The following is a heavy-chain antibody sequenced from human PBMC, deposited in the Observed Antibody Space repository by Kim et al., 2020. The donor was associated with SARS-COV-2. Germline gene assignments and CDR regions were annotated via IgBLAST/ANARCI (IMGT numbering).Heavy chain of an antibody. J-gene: IGHJ5*02. CDR3: ARGRKPRLSSSAWFRENWFDP. D-gene: IGHD6-19*01. CDR2: ISHGGST. CDR1: SGSISDFY. V-gene: IGHV4-34*01. Sequence: SETLSLTCGISSGSISDFYWAWIRQVPGKGLEWIGEISHGGSTDYNPSLQSRLTLSVDRSKNQFSLKLSSVTAADTGVYYCARGRKPRLSSSAWFRENWFDPWGRGVLVSVSS.